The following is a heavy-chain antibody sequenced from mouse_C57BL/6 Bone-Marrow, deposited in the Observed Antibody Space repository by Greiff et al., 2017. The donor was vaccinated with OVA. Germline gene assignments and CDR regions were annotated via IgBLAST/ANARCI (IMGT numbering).Heavy chain of an antibody. CDR2: ISYSGST. V-gene: IGHV3-8*01. J-gene: IGHJ2*01. CDR1: GYSITSHY. D-gene: IGHD2-5*01. Sequence: EVKLQESGPGLAKPSQTLSLTCSVTGYSITSHYWNWIRKFPGNKLEYMGYISYSGSTYYNPSLKSRISITRDTSKNQYYLQLNSVTTEDTATYYCARYRDNSNYYFDYWGQGTTLTVSS. CDR3: ARYRDNSNYYFDY.